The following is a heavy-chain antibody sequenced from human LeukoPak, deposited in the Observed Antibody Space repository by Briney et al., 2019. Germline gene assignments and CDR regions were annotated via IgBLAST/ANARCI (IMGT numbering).Heavy chain of an antibody. Sequence: GGSLRLSCAASGLTFSSHWMHWVRQAPGKGLEWVTEISFDGRKKTYVDSVKGRFTISRDSPKNTVYLQMDSLRAEDTAVYYCARGAEKILSFGEYPSDAFDIWGQGTMVSVTS. J-gene: IGHJ3*02. D-gene: IGHD3-10*01. CDR1: GLTFSSHW. CDR3: ARGAEKILSFGEYPSDAFDI. V-gene: IGHV3-30*03. CDR2: ISFDGRKK.